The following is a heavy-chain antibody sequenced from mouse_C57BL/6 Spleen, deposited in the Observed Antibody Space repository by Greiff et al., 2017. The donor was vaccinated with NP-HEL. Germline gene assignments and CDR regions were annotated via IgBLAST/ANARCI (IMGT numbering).Heavy chain of an antibody. Sequence: EVQGVESGGGLVKPGGSLKLSCAASGFTFSSYAMSWVRQTPEKRLEWVATISDGGSYTYYPDNVKGRFTISRDNAKNNLYLQMSHLKSEDTAMYYCARGGYPYYYAMDYWGQGTSVTVSS. CDR3: ARGGYPYYYAMDY. V-gene: IGHV5-4*01. J-gene: IGHJ4*01. D-gene: IGHD2-2*01. CDR2: ISDGGSYT. CDR1: GFTFSSYA.